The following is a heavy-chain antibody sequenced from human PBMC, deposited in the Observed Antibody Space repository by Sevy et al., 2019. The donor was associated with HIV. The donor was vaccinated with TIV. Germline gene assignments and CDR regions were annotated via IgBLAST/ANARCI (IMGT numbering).Heavy chain of an antibody. J-gene: IGHJ4*02. V-gene: IGHV3-33*06. CDR2: IWYDGSNN. CDR3: AKSGRIVVAGTTNYFDS. Sequence: GGSLRLSCAASGFPFSTYAMHWVRQAPGKGLEWVAVIWYDGSNNYHADSVKGRFTLSRDNSKNTLYLQMDSLRAADTAVYYCAKSGRIVVAGTTNYFDSWGQGTLVTVSS. D-gene: IGHD6-19*01. CDR1: GFPFSTYA.